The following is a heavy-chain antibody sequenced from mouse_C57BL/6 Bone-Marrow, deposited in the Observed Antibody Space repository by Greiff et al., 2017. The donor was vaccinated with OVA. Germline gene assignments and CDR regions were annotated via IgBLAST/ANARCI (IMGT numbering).Heavy chain of an antibody. V-gene: IGHV3-6*01. CDR2: ISYDGSN. Sequence: VQLQQSGPGLVKPSQSLSLTCSVTGYSITSGYYWNWIRQFPGNKLEWMGYISYDGSNNYNPSLKNRISITRDTSKNQFFLKLNSVTTEDTATYYCARGFTTVVPYGGDYWGQGTTLTVSS. D-gene: IGHD1-1*01. J-gene: IGHJ2*01. CDR1: GYSITSGYY. CDR3: ARGFTTVVPYGGDY.